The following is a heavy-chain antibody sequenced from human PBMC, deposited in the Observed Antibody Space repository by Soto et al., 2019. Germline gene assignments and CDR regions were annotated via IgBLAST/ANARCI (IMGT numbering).Heavy chain of an antibody. CDR3: AIHFSAILWFGEGRNYYYGMDV. J-gene: IGHJ6*02. Sequence: GESLKISCKGSGYSFTSYWIGWVRQMPGKGLEWMGIIYPGDSDTRYSPSFQGQVTISADKSISTAYLQWSSLKASDTAMYYCAIHFSAILWFGEGRNYYYGMDVWGQGTTVTVSS. CDR1: GYSFTSYW. CDR2: IYPGDSDT. V-gene: IGHV5-51*01. D-gene: IGHD3-10*01.